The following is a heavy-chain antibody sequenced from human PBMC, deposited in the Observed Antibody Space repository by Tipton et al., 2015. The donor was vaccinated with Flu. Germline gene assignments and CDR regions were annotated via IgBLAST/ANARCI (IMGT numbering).Heavy chain of an antibody. D-gene: IGHD1-14*01. CDR2: INPNSGGT. CDR3: ARVRVRPAPSSYGMDV. J-gene: IGHJ6*02. Sequence: PLVQSGAEVKKPGASVKVSCKASGYTFTGYYMHWVRQAPGQGLEWMGWINPNSGGTNYAQKFQGRVTMTRDTSISTAYMELSRLGSDDAAVYYCARVRVRPAPSSYGMDVWGQGTTVTVSS. V-gene: IGHV1-2*02. CDR1: GYTFTGYY.